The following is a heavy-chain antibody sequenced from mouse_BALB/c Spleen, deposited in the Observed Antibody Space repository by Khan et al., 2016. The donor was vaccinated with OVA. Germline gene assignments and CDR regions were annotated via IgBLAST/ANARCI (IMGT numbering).Heavy chain of an antibody. CDR1: GYTFTDYN. V-gene: IGHV1-77*01. CDR2: IYPGSGNT. J-gene: IGHJ3*01. CDR3: AREWGAWFPY. Sequence: QVQLQQSGAELARPGTSVKLSCKASGYTFTDYNINWVKQRTGQGLEWIGEIYPGSGNTYYSEKFKGKATLTADKSSSTAYMQLSSLTSEDSAVYVYAREWGAWFPYWGQGTLVTVSA.